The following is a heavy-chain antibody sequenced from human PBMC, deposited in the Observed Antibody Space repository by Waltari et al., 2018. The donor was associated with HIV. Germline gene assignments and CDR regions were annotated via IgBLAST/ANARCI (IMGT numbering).Heavy chain of an antibody. V-gene: IGHV3-7*01. CDR2: RKQDGNEK. J-gene: IGHJ4*02. CDR1: GFTFSKYW. Sequence: EVQLVETGGALVQPGGSLRVSCVASGFTFSKYWMTWVRRGPGKGLEWVANRKQDGNEKNDRGSVRGRFTISRDNAKNSLYLQMNNLRDEDSATYYCARAYSGTYRIGDYWGQGTLVTVSS. D-gene: IGHD1-26*01. CDR3: ARAYSGTYRIGDY.